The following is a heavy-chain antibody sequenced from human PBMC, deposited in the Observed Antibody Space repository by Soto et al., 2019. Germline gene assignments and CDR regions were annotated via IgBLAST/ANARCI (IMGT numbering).Heavy chain of an antibody. CDR3: ANGSY. J-gene: IGHJ1*01. CDR2: ISGSGGST. CDR1: GFTFSSYA. V-gene: IGHV3-23*01. Sequence: EVQLLESGGGLVQPGGSLRLSCAASGFTFSSYAMSWVRQAPGKGLELVSAISGSGGSTYYAVSVKGRFTNSRDTSKNTQYLQMNSLRAEDTDVYDCANGSYWGQGTLVTVAS.